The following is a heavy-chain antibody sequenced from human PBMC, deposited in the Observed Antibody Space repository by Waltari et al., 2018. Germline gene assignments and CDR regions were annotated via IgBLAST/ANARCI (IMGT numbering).Heavy chain of an antibody. CDR2: INPNSGGT. CDR3: ASITMVQGVIISPMGDY. J-gene: IGHJ4*02. V-gene: IGHV1-2*02. Sequence: QVQLVQSGAEVKKPGSSVKVSCKASGGTFSSYAISWVRQAPGQGLEWMGRINPNSGGTNYAQKFQGRVTMTRDTSISTAYMELSRLRSDDTAVYYCASITMVQGVIISPMGDYWGQGTLVTVSS. CDR1: GGTFSSYA. D-gene: IGHD3-10*01.